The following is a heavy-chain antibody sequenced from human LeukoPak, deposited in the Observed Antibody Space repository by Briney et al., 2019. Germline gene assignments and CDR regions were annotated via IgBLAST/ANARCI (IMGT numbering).Heavy chain of an antibody. Sequence: SETLSLTCTVSGDSFSSVTDYWAWIRQPPGKGLEWIASGDYSGGTYYNPSLESRVTISVDKSKNQFSLKLSSVTAADTAVYYCARSGIAVAGTLIDYWGQGTLVTVSS. V-gene: IGHV4-39*07. D-gene: IGHD6-19*01. J-gene: IGHJ4*02. CDR2: GDYSGGT. CDR1: GDSFSSVTDY. CDR3: ARSGIAVAGTLIDY.